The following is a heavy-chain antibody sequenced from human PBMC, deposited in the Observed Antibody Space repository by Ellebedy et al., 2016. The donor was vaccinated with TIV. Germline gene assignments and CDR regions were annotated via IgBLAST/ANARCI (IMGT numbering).Heavy chain of an antibody. CDR3: ARHGTRDLGELGY. CDR2: IYYSGST. V-gene: IGHV4-39*01. CDR1: GGSISSSSYY. D-gene: IGHD3-16*01. J-gene: IGHJ4*02. Sequence: SETLSLTCTVSGGSISSSSYYWGWIRQPPGKGLEWIGSIYYSGSTYYNPSLKSRVTISVDTSKNQFSLKLSSVTAADTAVYYCARHGTRDLGELGYWGQGTLVTVSS.